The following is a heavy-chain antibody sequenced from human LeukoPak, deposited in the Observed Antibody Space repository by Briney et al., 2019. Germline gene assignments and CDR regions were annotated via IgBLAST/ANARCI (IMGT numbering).Heavy chain of an antibody. Sequence: GGSLRLSCAASGFTFSDYYMSWIRQAPGKGLEWVPYISSSGSTIYYADSVKGRFTISRDNAKNSLYLQMNSLRAEDTAIYYCGTLGGTTSWLNFWGQGTLVTVSS. CDR2: ISSSGSTI. CDR1: GFTFSDYY. CDR3: GTLGGTTSWLNF. J-gene: IGHJ4*02. V-gene: IGHV3-11*01. D-gene: IGHD2-2*01.